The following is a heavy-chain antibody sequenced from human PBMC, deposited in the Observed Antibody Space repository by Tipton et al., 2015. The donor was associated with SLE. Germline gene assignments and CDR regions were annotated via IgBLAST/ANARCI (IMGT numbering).Heavy chain of an antibody. J-gene: IGHJ4*02. D-gene: IGHD2-8*01. V-gene: IGHV3-23*01. CDR3: AKGRNGVGYFDD. Sequence: SLRLSCRVSGFRFSNEGMNWVRQAPGEGLEWVSGISGGGENTYYADSVKGRFIISRDNAKNSLYLQMHSLRPEDTALYYCAKGRNGVGYFDDWGQGTLVTVSS. CDR1: GFRFSNEG. CDR2: ISGGGENT.